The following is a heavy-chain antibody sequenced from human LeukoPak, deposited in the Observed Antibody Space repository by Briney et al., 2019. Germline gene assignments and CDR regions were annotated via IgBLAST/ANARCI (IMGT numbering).Heavy chain of an antibody. CDR1: GDSMNSSSFY. D-gene: IGHD3-22*01. Sequence: SETLSLTCTVSGDSMNSSSFYWGWIRQPPGKGLEWIGYIYYSGSTNYNPSLKSRVTISVDTSKNQFSLKLSSVTAADTAVYYCARDRYYYDSSGVNWFDPWGQGTLVTVSS. V-gene: IGHV4-61*05. CDR3: ARDRYYYDSSGVNWFDP. J-gene: IGHJ5*02. CDR2: IYYSGST.